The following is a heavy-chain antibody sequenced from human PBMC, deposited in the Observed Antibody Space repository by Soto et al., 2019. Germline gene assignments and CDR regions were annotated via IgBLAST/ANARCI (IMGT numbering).Heavy chain of an antibody. J-gene: IGHJ5*02. V-gene: IGHV4-31*03. D-gene: IGHD3-22*01. CDR2: IYYSGST. Sequence: QVQLQESGPGLVKPSQTLSLTCTVSGGSISSGGYYWSWIRQHPGKGLEWIGYIYYSGSTYYNPSLKSRVTISVDTSKNQFSLKLSSVTAADTAVYYCARVRGVIHYYDSSASGRNWFDPWGQGTLVTVSS. CDR1: GGSISSGGYY. CDR3: ARVRGVIHYYDSSASGRNWFDP.